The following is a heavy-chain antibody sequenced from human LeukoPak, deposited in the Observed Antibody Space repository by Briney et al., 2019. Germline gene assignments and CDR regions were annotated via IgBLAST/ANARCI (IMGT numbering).Heavy chain of an antibody. D-gene: IGHD3-10*01. J-gene: IGHJ5*02. CDR3: VRGPYGSSISNWFDP. CDR1: GDSITGYS. CDR2: IYYNGDT. Sequence: SETLSLTCSVSGDSITGYSWSWIRQTPGKGLEWIVYIYYNGDTHYNPSLNSRLSMSVDTPKKQFSLNLRSVTAADTAVYYCVRGPYGSSISNWFDPWGQGLLVTVSS. V-gene: IGHV4-59*01.